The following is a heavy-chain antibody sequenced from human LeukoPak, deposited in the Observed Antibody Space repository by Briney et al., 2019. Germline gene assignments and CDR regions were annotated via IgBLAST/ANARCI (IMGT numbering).Heavy chain of an antibody. V-gene: IGHV3-30*04. CDR1: GFTFSTHT. CDR2: ISYDGTND. D-gene: IGHD6-13*01. Sequence: GKSLRLSCAASGFTFSTHTMHWVRQAPGKGLDWVAFISYDGTNDCYADSVKGRFTISRDNSKSTLYLQMNSLRAEDTAVYYCRGISATGFDFWGQGTLVTVSS. J-gene: IGHJ4*02. CDR3: RGISATGFDF.